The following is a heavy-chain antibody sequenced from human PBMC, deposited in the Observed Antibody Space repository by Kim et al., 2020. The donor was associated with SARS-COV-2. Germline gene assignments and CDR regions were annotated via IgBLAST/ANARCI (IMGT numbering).Heavy chain of an antibody. V-gene: IGHV5-51*01. CDR3: ARPSVGYSSSSGMDV. D-gene: IGHD6-6*01. Sequence: PSFQGQVTISADKSISTAYLQWSSLKASDTAMYYCARPSVGYSSSSGMDVWGQGTTVTVSS. J-gene: IGHJ6*02.